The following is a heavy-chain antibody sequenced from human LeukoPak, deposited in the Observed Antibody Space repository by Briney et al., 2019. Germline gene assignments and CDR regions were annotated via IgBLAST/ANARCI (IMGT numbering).Heavy chain of an antibody. J-gene: IGHJ4*02. CDR1: GFTFSNYA. V-gene: IGHV3-30-3*01. Sequence: GRSLRLSCAASGFTFSNYAMHWVRQAPGKGLEWVAVISYDGSNKYYADSVKGRFTISRDNSKNTLYLQMNSLRVEDTAVYYCAKDGEPGTYFDYWGQGTLVTVSS. D-gene: IGHD1-26*01. CDR2: ISYDGSNK. CDR3: AKDGEPGTYFDY.